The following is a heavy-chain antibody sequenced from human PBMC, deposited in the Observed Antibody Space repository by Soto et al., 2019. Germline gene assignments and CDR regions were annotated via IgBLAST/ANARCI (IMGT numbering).Heavy chain of an antibody. D-gene: IGHD4-17*01. Sequence: EVFLVESGGGLVQPGGSLRLSCAASGFSFSNYWLTWVRQAPGKGLEWVANIKEDGSQKYYVDSVKGRFTISRDNAKKSLYLQMNSLRVEDTAVYYCAKVVNGDYRYFHYWGQGTLVTVSS. CDR2: IKEDGSQK. V-gene: IGHV3-7*03. CDR1: GFSFSNYW. CDR3: AKVVNGDYRYFHY. J-gene: IGHJ1*01.